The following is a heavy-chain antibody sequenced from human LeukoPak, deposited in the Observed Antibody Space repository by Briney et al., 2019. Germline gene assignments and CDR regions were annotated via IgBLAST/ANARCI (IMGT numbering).Heavy chain of an antibody. CDR2: IYHSGST. Sequence: PSETLSLTCAVSGGSINIDNWWSWVRQPPGKGLEWIGEIYHSGSTYYNPSLKSRVTISVDTSKNQFSLKLSSVTAADTAVYYCARRYCSSTSCYRGRWFDPWGQGTLVTVSS. V-gene: IGHV4-4*02. CDR1: GGSINIDNW. CDR3: ARRYCSSTSCYRGRWFDP. J-gene: IGHJ5*02. D-gene: IGHD2-2*01.